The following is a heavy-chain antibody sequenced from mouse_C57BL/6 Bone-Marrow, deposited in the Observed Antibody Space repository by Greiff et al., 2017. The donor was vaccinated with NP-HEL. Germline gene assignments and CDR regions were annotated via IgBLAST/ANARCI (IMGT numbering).Heavy chain of an antibody. CDR3: ARGRAARKFGY. V-gene: IGHV1-61*01. CDR1: GYTFTSYW. J-gene: IGHJ2*01. CDR2: IYPSDSET. Sequence: QVQLQQPGAELVRPGSSVKLSCKASGYTFTSYWMDWVKQRPGQGLEWIGNIYPSDSETHYNQKFKDKATLTVDKSSSTAYMQLSSLTSEDSAVYYWARGRAARKFGYWGQGTTLTVSS. D-gene: IGHD3-1*01.